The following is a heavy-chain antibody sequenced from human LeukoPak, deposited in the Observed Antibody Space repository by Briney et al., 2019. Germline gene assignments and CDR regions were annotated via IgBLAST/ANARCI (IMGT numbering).Heavy chain of an antibody. CDR3: ARGSAVTGVH. D-gene: IGHD1-14*01. J-gene: IGHJ4*02. V-gene: IGHV3-74*01. CDR2: INSDGSTT. Sequence: TGVSLTLPCADSGFTFSSYWMHWVRQAPGKGLVWISRINSDGSTTNYADSVKGRFTISRDNAKNTLYLQMNSLRAEDTAMYYCARGSAVTGVHWGQGTLVTVSS. CDR1: GFTFSSYW.